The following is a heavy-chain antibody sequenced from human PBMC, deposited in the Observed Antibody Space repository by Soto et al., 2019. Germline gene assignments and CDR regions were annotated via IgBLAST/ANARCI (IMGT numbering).Heavy chain of an antibody. CDR2: INHSGST. CDR3: AGREFASSSFHYYYYAVDV. Sequence: PSETLSLTCAVYGGSFSDYFWTWIRQPPGKGLEWIGEINHSGSTNFNPSRKSRVAISTDTSRNQFSLRVTSVTAADTAVYYCAGREFASSSFHYYYYAVDVWGQGTTVTVSS. J-gene: IGHJ6*02. CDR1: GGSFSDYF. V-gene: IGHV4-34*01. D-gene: IGHD6-6*01.